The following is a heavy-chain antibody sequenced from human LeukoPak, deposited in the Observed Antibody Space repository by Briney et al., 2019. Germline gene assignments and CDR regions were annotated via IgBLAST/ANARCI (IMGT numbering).Heavy chain of an antibody. CDR2: IFYGGST. CDR1: GGSISGSDYY. D-gene: IGHD2-21*02. J-gene: IGHJ4*02. Sequence: SETLSLTCTVSGGSISGSDYYWGWIRQPPGKGLEWIGSIFYGGSTYYNPSLKSRVTISVDTSKNQFSLKLSSVTAADTAVYYCAREYCGGDCYPFDYWGQGTLVTVSS. CDR3: AREYCGGDCYPFDY. V-gene: IGHV4-39*02.